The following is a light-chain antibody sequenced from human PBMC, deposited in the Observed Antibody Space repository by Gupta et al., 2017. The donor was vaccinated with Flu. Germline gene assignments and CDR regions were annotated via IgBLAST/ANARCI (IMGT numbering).Light chain of an antibody. CDR3: ASWDDSLGASV. V-gene: IGLV1-47*01. Sequence: QSVLTQPPSASGTPGQRVAISCSGDSSNIGRNDVYWYQQLPGTAPKLLSTSTDQRPSGVPERLSASKSGTSASLAISGLRSDDEASYYCASWDDSLGASVFGGGTKLTVL. J-gene: IGLJ3*02. CDR2: STD. CDR1: SSNIGRND.